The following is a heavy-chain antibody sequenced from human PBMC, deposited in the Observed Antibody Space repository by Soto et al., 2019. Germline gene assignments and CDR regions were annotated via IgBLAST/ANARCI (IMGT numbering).Heavy chain of an antibody. CDR2: IKGDGSEK. CDR1: GFTFSSNW. CDR3: AKDGR. Sequence: EVHLVESGGDLVQPGGSLRLSCAASGFTFSSNWMSWVRQAPEKGLEWVANIKGDGSEKYYVDSVKGRFTISRDNAKNSLYLQMISLRVEDAALYYCAKDGRWGQGTLVTVSS. V-gene: IGHV3-7*05. J-gene: IGHJ4*02.